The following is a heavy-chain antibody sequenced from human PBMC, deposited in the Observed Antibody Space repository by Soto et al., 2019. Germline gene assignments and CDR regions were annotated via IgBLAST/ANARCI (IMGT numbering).Heavy chain of an antibody. V-gene: IGHV4-31*03. D-gene: IGHD3-22*01. Sequence: SETLSLTCTVSGASISSGGYYWSLIRRRPGKGLGWIGYIHNSGSTDYNPSLKSRVTISIDTSRNQFSLKLGSVTAADTAVYYCASADSGGYYLKSWGQGTLVTVSS. CDR2: IHNSGST. CDR1: GASISSGGYY. CDR3: ASADSGGYYLKS. J-gene: IGHJ4*02.